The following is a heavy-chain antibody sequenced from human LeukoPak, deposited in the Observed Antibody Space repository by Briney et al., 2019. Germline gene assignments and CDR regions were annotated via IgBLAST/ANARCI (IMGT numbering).Heavy chain of an antibody. CDR1: GFTFKTHA. CDR3: ARWRYCSSTSCGFGFDY. J-gene: IGHJ4*02. Sequence: GGSLRLSCAASGFTFKTHAMSWVRQAPGKGLEWVSRIDDSGVIRSYADSVKGRFTISRDNSKMTLTLQMNSLRAEDTAVYYCARWRYCSSTSCGFGFDYWGQGTLVTVSS. V-gene: IGHV3-23*01. D-gene: IGHD2-2*01. CDR2: IDDSGVIR.